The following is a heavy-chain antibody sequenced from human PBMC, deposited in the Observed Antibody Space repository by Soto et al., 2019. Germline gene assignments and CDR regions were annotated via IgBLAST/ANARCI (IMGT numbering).Heavy chain of an antibody. J-gene: IGHJ4*02. Sequence: EVQLVESGGGLVQPGGSLRLSCAASGFTFSSYWMHWVRQAPGKGLVWVSRINSDGSSTSYADSVKGRFTISRDNAKNTLYLQMNRLRAEDTAVYYCARDLSYSGYDWGTYYFDYWGQGTLVTVSS. CDR2: INSDGSST. V-gene: IGHV3-74*01. CDR3: ARDLSYSGYDWGTYYFDY. D-gene: IGHD5-12*01. CDR1: GFTFSSYW.